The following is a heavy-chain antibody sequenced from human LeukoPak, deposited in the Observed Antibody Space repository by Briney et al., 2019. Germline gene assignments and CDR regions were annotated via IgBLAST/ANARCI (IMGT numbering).Heavy chain of an antibody. CDR1: GYTFTSNY. J-gene: IGHJ4*02. V-gene: IGHV1-46*01. CDR2: IYPRDGST. CDR3: ARVGGNYPIN. D-gene: IGHD1-26*01. Sequence: ASVKVSCKASGYTFTSNYIHWVRQAPGQGLEWMGMIYPRDGSTSYAQKFQGRVTMTRDTSTSTVYMELSSLSSEDTAVYYCARVGGNYPINWGQGSLVTVSA.